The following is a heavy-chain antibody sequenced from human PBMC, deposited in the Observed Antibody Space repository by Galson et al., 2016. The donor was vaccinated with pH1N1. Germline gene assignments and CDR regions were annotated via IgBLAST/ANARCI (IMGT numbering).Heavy chain of an antibody. J-gene: IGHJ2*01. Sequence: SLRLSCAVSGFTFDSHEMNWVRQAPGKGLEWVASIGSGGNTMFYADSVKGRFIISRDNAKNSLYLQMNSLRVEDTAVYYCARAYYDPLTRFSGAFDYWGRGTLVTVSS. D-gene: IGHD3-9*01. CDR3: ARAYYDPLTRFSGAFDY. CDR2: IGSGGNTM. V-gene: IGHV3-48*03. CDR1: GFTFDSHE.